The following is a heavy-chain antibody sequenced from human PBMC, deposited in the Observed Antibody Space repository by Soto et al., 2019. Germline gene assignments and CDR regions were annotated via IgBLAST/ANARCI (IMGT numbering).Heavy chain of an antibody. D-gene: IGHD4-17*01. V-gene: IGHV1-2*02. CDR2: INPNSGGT. CDR3: ARGIRLRGGWFDP. J-gene: IGHJ5*02. CDR1: GYTFTGYY. Sequence: ASVKVSCKASGYTFTGYYMHWVRQAPGQGLEWMGWINPNSGGTNNAQKFQGRVTMTRDTSISTAYMELSRLRSDDTAVYYCARGIRLRGGWFDPWGQGTLVTVSS.